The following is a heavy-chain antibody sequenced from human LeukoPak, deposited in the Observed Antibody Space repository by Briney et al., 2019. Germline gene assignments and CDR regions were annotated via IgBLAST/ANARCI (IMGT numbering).Heavy chain of an antibody. CDR3: ARGLDWLLPYFDY. V-gene: IGHV4-59*08. CDR1: GGSISVYY. CDR2: IYNSGTT. Sequence: SETLSLTCTVSGGSISVYYWSWIRQPPGKGLEWVGYIYNSGTTYYNPSLKSRVTISADTSKNQFSLKLSSVTAADTAVYYCARGLDWLLPYFDYWGQGTLVTVSS. J-gene: IGHJ4*02. D-gene: IGHD3-9*01.